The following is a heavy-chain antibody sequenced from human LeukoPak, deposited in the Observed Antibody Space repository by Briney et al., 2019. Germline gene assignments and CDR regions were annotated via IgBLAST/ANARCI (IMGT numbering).Heavy chain of an antibody. V-gene: IGHV4-30-4*07. Sequence: PSQTLSLTCAVSVGSISSGGYSWSWIRKPPGKGLEWIGYIYYSGSTYYNPSLKSRVTISVDTSKNQFSLKLSSVTAADTAVYYCASYGDRRNYFDYWGQGTLVTVSS. CDR3: ASYGDRRNYFDY. CDR1: VGSISSGGYS. J-gene: IGHJ4*02. D-gene: IGHD4-17*01. CDR2: IYYSGST.